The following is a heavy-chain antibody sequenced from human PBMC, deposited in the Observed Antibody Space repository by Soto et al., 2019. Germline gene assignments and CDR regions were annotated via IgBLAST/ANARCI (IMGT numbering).Heavy chain of an antibody. CDR2: IIPIFGTA. J-gene: IGHJ4*02. CDR3: ARNYYDSSDRDYLDY. D-gene: IGHD3-22*01. V-gene: IGHV1-69*06. CDR1: GGTFSSYA. Sequence: GASVKVSCKASGGTFSSYAISWVRQAPGQGLEWMGGIIPIFGTANYAQKFQGRVTITADKSTSTAYMELSSLRSDDTAVYYCARNYYDSSDRDYLDYWGQGTPVTVSS.